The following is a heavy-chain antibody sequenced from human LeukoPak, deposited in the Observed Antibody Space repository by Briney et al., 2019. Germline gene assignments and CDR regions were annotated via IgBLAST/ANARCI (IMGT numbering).Heavy chain of an antibody. V-gene: IGHV3-30*04. Sequence: GRSLRLSCAASGFTFSSYAMHWVRQAPGKGLEWVAVISYDGSNKYYADSVKGRFTIPRDNSKNTLYLQMNSLRAEDTAVYYCARDQEYDILTGYPGPYYYYYGMDVWGQGTTVTVSS. D-gene: IGHD3-9*01. CDR1: GFTFSSYA. J-gene: IGHJ6*02. CDR3: ARDQEYDILTGYPGPYYYYYGMDV. CDR2: ISYDGSNK.